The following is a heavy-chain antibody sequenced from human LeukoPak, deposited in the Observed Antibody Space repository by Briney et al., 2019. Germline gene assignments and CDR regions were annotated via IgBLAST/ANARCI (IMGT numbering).Heavy chain of an antibody. V-gene: IGHV1-18*01. CDR3: ARDGRFAAYEPDY. Sequence: ASVKVSRKASGYTFTNYGITWVRQAPGQGLEWVGWISAYEGNTNYAQKFQGRVTMTTDTSTSTAHMELRSLRYDDTAVYYCARDGRFAAYEPDYWGQGTLVTVSS. J-gene: IGHJ4*02. D-gene: IGHD1-26*01. CDR1: GYTFTNYG. CDR2: ISAYEGNT.